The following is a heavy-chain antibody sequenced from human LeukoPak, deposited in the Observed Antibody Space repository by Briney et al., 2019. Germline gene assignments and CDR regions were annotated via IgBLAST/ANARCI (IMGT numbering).Heavy chain of an antibody. CDR1: GGSVSSGGDD. D-gene: IGHD3-3*01. J-gene: IGHJ5*02. Sequence: SETLSLTCTVSGGSVSSGGDDWSWLRQRPGKGLEWIVYIDDSGSTYYTPSLKSRVTISVDTSKTQFSLKLSSVTAADTAVYYCARSVTTHYDFWSGYPLRFDPWGQGTLVTVSS. CDR2: IDDSGST. CDR3: ARSVTTHYDFWSGYPLRFDP. V-gene: IGHV4-31*03.